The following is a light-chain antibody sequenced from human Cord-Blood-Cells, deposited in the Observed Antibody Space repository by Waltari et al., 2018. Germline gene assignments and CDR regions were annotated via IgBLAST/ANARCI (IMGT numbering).Light chain of an antibody. J-gene: IGLJ1*01. CDR1: SSNIGAGYD. Sequence: QSVLTQPPSVSGAPGQRVTISCTGSSSNIGAGYDVHWYQQLPGTAPKLLIYGNSNRPSGVPDRFSGSKSGTSASLAITGLEAGDEADYYWQSYDSSHNYVFGTGTKVTVL. V-gene: IGLV1-40*01. CDR2: GNS. CDR3: QSYDSSHNYV.